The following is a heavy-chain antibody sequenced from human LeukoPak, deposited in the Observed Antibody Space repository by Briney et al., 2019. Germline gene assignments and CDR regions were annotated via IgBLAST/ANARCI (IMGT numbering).Heavy chain of an antibody. J-gene: IGHJ5*02. Sequence: SETLFLTCTVSGGAFSTFYWSWIRQPPGKGLEWIGHIYYSGSTNYNPSLKSRVTISLDTSKNQFSLKLSSVTAADTAVYYCARQAGYLSPWGQGTLVTVSS. D-gene: IGHD2/OR15-2a*01. CDR1: GGAFSTFY. CDR3: ARQAGYLSP. V-gene: IGHV4-59*08. CDR2: IYYSGST.